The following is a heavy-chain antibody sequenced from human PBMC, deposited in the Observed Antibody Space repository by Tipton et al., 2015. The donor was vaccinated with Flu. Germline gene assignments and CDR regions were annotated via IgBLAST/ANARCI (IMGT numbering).Heavy chain of an antibody. V-gene: IGHV1-69*01. CDR1: GGTFSSYA. D-gene: IGHD3-10*01. CDR3: ARVLFEGGRGAGFDY. Sequence: QSGPEVKKPGSSVKVSCKASGGTFSSYAISWVRQAPGQGLEWMGGIIPIFGTANYAQKFQGRVTITADESTSTAYMELSSLRSEDTAVYYCARVLFEGGRGAGFDYWGQGTLVTVSS. CDR2: IIPIFGTA. J-gene: IGHJ4*02.